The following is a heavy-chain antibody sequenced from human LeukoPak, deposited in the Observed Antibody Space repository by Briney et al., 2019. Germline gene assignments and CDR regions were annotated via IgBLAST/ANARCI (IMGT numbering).Heavy chain of an antibody. Sequence: ASVKVSCKASGGTFSSYAISWVRQAPGQGLEWMGGIIPIFGTANYAQKFQGRVTITADESTSTAYMELSSLRSEDTAVYYCARDRSSLVRGVIINYFDYWGQGTLVTVSS. V-gene: IGHV1-69*13. D-gene: IGHD3-10*01. CDR2: IIPIFGTA. CDR3: ARDRSSLVRGVIINYFDY. J-gene: IGHJ4*02. CDR1: GGTFSSYA.